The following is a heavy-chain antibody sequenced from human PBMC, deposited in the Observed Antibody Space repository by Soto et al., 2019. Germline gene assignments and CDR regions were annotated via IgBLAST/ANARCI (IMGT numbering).Heavy chain of an antibody. CDR3: ARGSLGASWAFGI. J-gene: IGHJ3*02. V-gene: IGHV4-61*01. D-gene: IGHD1-26*01. Sequence: SETLSLTCTVSGGSVSSQNHFWSWIRQPPGKGLEWIGYVGYSGSTNYNPSLKSRLTISVDTSKNQFSLRLSSVTAADTAVYYCARGSLGASWAFGIWGQGTMVTVSS. CDR1: GGSVSSQNHF. CDR2: VGYSGST.